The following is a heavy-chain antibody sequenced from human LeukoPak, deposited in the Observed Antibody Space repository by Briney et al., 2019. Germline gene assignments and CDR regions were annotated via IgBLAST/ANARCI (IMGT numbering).Heavy chain of an antibody. CDR2: INPNSGGT. CDR3: ARDGYSYTNWFDP. Sequence: GASVEVSCKASGYTFTGYYMHWVRQAPGQGLEWMGWINPNSGGTNYAQKFQGRVTMTRDTSISTAYMELSRLRSDDTAVYYCARDGYSYTNWFDPWGQGTLVTVSS. CDR1: GYTFTGYY. V-gene: IGHV1-2*02. D-gene: IGHD5-18*01. J-gene: IGHJ5*02.